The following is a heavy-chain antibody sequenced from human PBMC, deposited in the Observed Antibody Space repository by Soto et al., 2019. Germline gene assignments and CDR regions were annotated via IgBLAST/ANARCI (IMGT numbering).Heavy chain of an antibody. CDR1: GFTFSTYT. D-gene: IGHD6-19*01. CDR3: AREGWTRGWRFAY. CDR2: ISYDGSNK. V-gene: IGHV3-30-3*01. J-gene: IGHJ4*02. Sequence: QVQLVESGGGVVQPGRSLRLSCAASGFTFSTYTMQWVRQAPGKGLEWVAVISYDGSNKYYADSVKGRFTISRDNSKNTQYLQMNNLRVEDTAVYYCAREGWTRGWRFAYWGQGTLVSVPS.